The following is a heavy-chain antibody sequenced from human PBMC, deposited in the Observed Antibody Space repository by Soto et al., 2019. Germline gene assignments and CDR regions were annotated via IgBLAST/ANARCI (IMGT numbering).Heavy chain of an antibody. Sequence: EVQLLESGGGLEQPGGSLRLSCAASGFTFDSFAMTWVRQAPGKGLEWVSAISASGGSTFYADSVKGRFTISRDSSMNTLYLQMNSLRAEDTAVYYCARGSVMPDSWGQGTLVTVAS. J-gene: IGHJ4*02. V-gene: IGHV3-23*01. CDR2: ISASGGST. CDR1: GFTFDSFA. CDR3: ARGSVMPDS. D-gene: IGHD3-16*01.